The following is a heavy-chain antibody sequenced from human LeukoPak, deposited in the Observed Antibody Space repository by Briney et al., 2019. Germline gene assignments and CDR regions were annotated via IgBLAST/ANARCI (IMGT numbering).Heavy chain of an antibody. CDR2: ISYDGSNK. CDR1: GFTFSSYG. D-gene: IGHD2-15*01. V-gene: IGHV3-30*18. Sequence: PGGSLRLSCAAFGFTFSSYGMHWVRQAPGKGLEWVAVISYDGSNKYYADSVKGRFTISRDNSKNTLHLQMNSLRAEDTAVYYCAKDVSLSSYYYGMDVWGQGTTVTVSS. CDR3: AKDVSLSSYYYGMDV. J-gene: IGHJ6*02.